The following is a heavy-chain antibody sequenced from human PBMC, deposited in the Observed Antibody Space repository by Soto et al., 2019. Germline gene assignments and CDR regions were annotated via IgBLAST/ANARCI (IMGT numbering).Heavy chain of an antibody. CDR3: AKPQVDTDMAPIGY. J-gene: IGHJ4*02. CDR2: ISWNSGSI. D-gene: IGHD5-18*01. CDR1: GFTFDDYA. Sequence: EVQLVESGGGLVQPGRSLRLSCAASGFTFDDYAMHWVRQAPGKGLEWVSGISWNSGSIGYADSVKGRFTISRDNAKNSLYLQMNSLRAEDTALYYCAKPQVDTDMAPIGYWGQGTLVTVSS. V-gene: IGHV3-9*01.